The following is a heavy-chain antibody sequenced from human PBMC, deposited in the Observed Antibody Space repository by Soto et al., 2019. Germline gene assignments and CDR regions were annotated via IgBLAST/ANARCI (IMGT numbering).Heavy chain of an antibody. CDR2: IYYSGST. J-gene: IGHJ4*02. Sequence: SETLSLTCTVSGGSISSGGYYWSWIRQHPGKGLEWIGYIYYSGSTYYNPSLKSRVTISVDTSKNQFSLKLSSVTAADTAVYYYATRGPGCSGGSCYPYYFDYWGQGTLVTVSS. V-gene: IGHV4-31*03. D-gene: IGHD2-15*01. CDR1: GGSISSGGYY. CDR3: ATRGPGCSGGSCYPYYFDY.